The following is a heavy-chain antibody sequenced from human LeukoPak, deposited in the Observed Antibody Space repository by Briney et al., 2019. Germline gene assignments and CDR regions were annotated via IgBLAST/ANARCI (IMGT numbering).Heavy chain of an antibody. D-gene: IGHD6-19*01. CDR3: ARTVAVTGSDYFDY. Sequence: GGSLRLSCAASGFTVSSYYMSWVRQAPGKGLEWVSVISSGGSAYYADSVKGRFTISRDNSKNTLYLQMNSLRAEDTAVYYCARTVAVTGSDYFDYWGQGILVTVSS. CDR1: GFTVSSYY. V-gene: IGHV3-66*01. J-gene: IGHJ4*02. CDR2: ISSGGSA.